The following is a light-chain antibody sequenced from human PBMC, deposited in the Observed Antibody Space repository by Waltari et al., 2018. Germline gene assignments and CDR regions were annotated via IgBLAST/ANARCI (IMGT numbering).Light chain of an antibody. CDR3: SSYAGSNTVV. V-gene: IGLV2-8*01. J-gene: IGLJ2*01. CDR1: SSDVGGYNY. Sequence: QSALTQPPSASGSPGQSVTISCTGTSSDVGGYNYVSWYQQYPGKAPKLMIYEVSKVPSGVPARFSGSKSGNTASLTVSGLQGDDEADYYCSSYAGSNTVVFGGGTKLTVL. CDR2: EVS.